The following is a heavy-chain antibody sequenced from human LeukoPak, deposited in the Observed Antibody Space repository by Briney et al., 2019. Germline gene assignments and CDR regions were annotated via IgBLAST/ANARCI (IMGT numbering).Heavy chain of an antibody. D-gene: IGHD2-2*02. CDR2: MNPNSGNT. J-gene: IGHJ3*02. V-gene: IGHV1-8*03. Sequence: ASVKVSCKASGYTFTSYDINWVRQATGQGLEWMGWMNPNSGNTGYAQKFQGRVTITRNTSISTAYMELSSLRSEDTAVYHCAREIGYCSSTSCYKDDAFDIWGQGTMVTVSS. CDR1: GYTFTSYD. CDR3: AREIGYCSSTSCYKDDAFDI.